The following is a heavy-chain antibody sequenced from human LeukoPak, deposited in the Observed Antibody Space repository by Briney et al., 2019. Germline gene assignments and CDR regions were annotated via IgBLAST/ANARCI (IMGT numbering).Heavy chain of an antibody. D-gene: IGHD1-26*01. CDR2: INRDGGDQ. Sequence: GGSLRLSCSASGFTFSSYWMSWVRQAPGKGLEWMANINRDGGDQNYVDSVKGRFTNSRDNAKNSLFLQMNSLRAEDTALYYCARDGILTYAFDIWGQGTMSPSLQ. J-gene: IGHJ3*02. CDR3: ARDGILTYAFDI. V-gene: IGHV3-7*01. CDR1: GFTFSSYW.